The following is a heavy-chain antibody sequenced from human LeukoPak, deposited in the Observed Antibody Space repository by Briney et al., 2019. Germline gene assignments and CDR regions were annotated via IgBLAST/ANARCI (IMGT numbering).Heavy chain of an antibody. CDR2: ISAYNGNT. J-gene: IGHJ4*02. Sequence: ASVKVSCKASGYTFTSYGISWVRQAPGQGLEWMGWISAYNGNTNYAQKLQGRVTMTTDTSTSTAYMELRSLRSDDTAVYYCASTLYDSSGYYYDYWGRGTLVTVSS. CDR3: ASTLYDSSGYYYDY. D-gene: IGHD3-22*01. CDR1: GYTFTSYG. V-gene: IGHV1-18*01.